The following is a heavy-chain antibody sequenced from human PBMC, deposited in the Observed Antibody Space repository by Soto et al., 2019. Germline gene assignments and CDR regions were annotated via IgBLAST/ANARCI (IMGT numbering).Heavy chain of an antibody. V-gene: IGHV3-23*01. Sequence: EVQLLESGGGLVQTGGSLRLSCAASGFTFNNYAMTWVRQAPGKGLEWVSAISGGGDTTSYADSVKGRFTVSRDGSKNTLYLQMSGLRAEDTALYYCAKGRGGSGSLTPRVDFWGQGTLVTVSS. CDR3: AKGRGGSGSLTPRVDF. CDR1: GFTFNNYA. CDR2: ISGGGDTT. D-gene: IGHD3-10*01. J-gene: IGHJ4*02.